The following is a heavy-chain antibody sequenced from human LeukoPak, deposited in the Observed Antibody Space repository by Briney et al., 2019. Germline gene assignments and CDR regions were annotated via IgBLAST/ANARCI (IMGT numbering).Heavy chain of an antibody. CDR1: GFTFSSYS. CDR3: ARAHSSSLAWFDP. CDR2: ISSSSSYI. Sequence: PGGSLRLSCAASGFTFSSYSMNWVRLAPGKGLEWVSSISSSSSYIYYADSVKGRFTISRDNAKNSLYLQMNSLRAEDTAVYYCARAHSSSLAWFDPWGQGTLVTVSS. D-gene: IGHD6-13*01. V-gene: IGHV3-21*01. J-gene: IGHJ5*02.